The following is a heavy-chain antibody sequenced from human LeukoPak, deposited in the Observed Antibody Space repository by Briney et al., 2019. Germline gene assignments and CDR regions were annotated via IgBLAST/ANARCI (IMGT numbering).Heavy chain of an antibody. CDR2: ISGSGGSA. J-gene: IGHJ4*02. Sequence: GGSLRLSGAASGFTFSSYAMSWVRQAPGKGLEWVSAISGSGGSAYYADSVKGRFTISRDNSKNTLYLQMNSLRAEDTAVYYCANGEVVSFDYWGQGTLVTVSS. V-gene: IGHV3-23*01. D-gene: IGHD3-16*01. CDR3: ANGEVVSFDY. CDR1: GFTFSSYA.